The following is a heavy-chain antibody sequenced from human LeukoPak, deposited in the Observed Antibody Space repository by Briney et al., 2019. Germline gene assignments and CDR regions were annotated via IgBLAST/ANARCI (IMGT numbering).Heavy chain of an antibody. D-gene: IGHD3-22*01. Sequence: ASVKVSCKASGYTFTSYGISWVRQAPGQGLERMGWINSKSGGTNYAQKFQGRVAMTRDTSISTAYMELSRLRSGDTAVYYCARGGDYYDSSGYYDDAFDIWGQGTMVTVSS. CDR2: INSKSGGT. J-gene: IGHJ3*02. CDR1: GYTFTSYG. CDR3: ARGGDYYDSSGYYDDAFDI. V-gene: IGHV1-2*02.